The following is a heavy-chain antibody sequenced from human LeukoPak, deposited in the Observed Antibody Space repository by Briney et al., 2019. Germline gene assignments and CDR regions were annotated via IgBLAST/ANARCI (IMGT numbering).Heavy chain of an antibody. Sequence: SETLSLTCTVSGYSITSDYYWGWIRQPPGKGLEWIGSIYHSGSTYYNPSLKSRVTISVDTSKNQFSLKMSSVTAADTAVYYCARDWAAETLRYFDLWGRGTLVTVSS. V-gene: IGHV4-38-2*02. D-gene: IGHD6-13*01. CDR3: ARDWAAETLRYFDL. J-gene: IGHJ2*01. CDR1: GYSITSDYY. CDR2: IYHSGST.